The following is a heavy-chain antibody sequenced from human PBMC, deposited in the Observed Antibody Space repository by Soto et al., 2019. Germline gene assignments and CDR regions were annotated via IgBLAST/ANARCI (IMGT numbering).Heavy chain of an antibody. D-gene: IGHD3-22*01. J-gene: IGHJ5*02. Sequence: SETLSLTCTVSGGSISSGDYYWSWIRQHPGKGLEWIGTIYFSGTTYYNPSLKSRVTISVDTSKSQFSLKLSSVTAADTAVYYWARRDSSGFSCWLDTWAQGPLVIVCS. CDR3: ARRDSSGFSCWLDT. V-gene: IGHV4-31*03. CDR1: GGSISSGDYY. CDR2: IYFSGTT.